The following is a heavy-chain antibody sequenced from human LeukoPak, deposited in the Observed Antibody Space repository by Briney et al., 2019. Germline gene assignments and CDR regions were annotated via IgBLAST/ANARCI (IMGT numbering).Heavy chain of an antibody. CDR3: ARDTFQLRYFDSAGYGMDV. CDR1: GSTLSSYV. D-gene: IGHD3-9*01. Sequence: GRSLRLSCAASGSTLSSYVMHWVRQAPGKGLEWVAVISYDGSNEYYADSVKGRFIISRDNSKNTLYLQMNSLRAEDTAVYYCARDTFQLRYFDSAGYGMDVWGQGTTVTVSS. CDR2: ISYDGSNE. V-gene: IGHV3-30-3*01. J-gene: IGHJ6*02.